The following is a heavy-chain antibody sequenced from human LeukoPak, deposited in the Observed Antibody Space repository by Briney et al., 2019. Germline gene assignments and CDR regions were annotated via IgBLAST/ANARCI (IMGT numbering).Heavy chain of an antibody. CDR2: IYSGGSA. CDR3: ARGSSLGDGDYERGFSVQD. Sequence: PGGSLRLSCAASGFTVSSNYMSWVRQAPGKGLGWVSVIYSGGSAYYADSVKDRFTISRDNSKNTLYLQMNTLRAEDTAVYYCARGSSLGDGDYERGFSVQDWGLGTLVTVSS. V-gene: IGHV3-66*01. J-gene: IGHJ4*02. D-gene: IGHD4-17*01. CDR1: GFTVSSNY.